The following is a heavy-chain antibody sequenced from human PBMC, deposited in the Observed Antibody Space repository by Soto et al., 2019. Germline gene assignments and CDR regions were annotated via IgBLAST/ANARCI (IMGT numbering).Heavy chain of an antibody. Sequence: QLQLQESGSGLVKPSQTLSLTCAVSGGSISSGGYSWSWIRQPPGKGLEWIVYIYHSGSTDYNPSLKSRVTISVERSKHQFSRKRSSVTAADTAVYYCARSAAGADYDRSGYYFDYWGQGTLVTVSS. CDR3: ARSAAGADYDRSGYYFDY. CDR1: GGSISSGGYS. J-gene: IGHJ4*02. D-gene: IGHD3-22*01. CDR2: IYHSGST. V-gene: IGHV4-30-2*01.